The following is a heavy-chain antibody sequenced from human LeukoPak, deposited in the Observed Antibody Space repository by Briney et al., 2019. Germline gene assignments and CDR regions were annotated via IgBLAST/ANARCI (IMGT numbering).Heavy chain of an antibody. J-gene: IGHJ5*02. CDR2: VHPNSGKT. CDR3: ARGPRNDP. D-gene: IGHD1-14*01. CDR1: GYPFTTWE. V-gene: IGHV1-8*01. Sequence: ASVKVSCKTSGYPFTTWEITWVRRPPGQGLEWMGWVHPNSGKTAYAQKFQGRVTMTRDTSISTAYMEVSGLRSDDTAVYFCARGPRNDPWGQGTLVTVSS.